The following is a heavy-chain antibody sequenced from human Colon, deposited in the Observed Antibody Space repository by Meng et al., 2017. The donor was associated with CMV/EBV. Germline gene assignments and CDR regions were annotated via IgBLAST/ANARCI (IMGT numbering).Heavy chain of an antibody. CDR2: VHSSGSME. CDR3: VMLPPGF. J-gene: IGHJ4*02. D-gene: IGHD3-10*01. Sequence: EVQMVESGGGLVQPGGSLRLSCAGSGSSPSTFWLDWVRQVAGKGPVWVSRVHSSGSMETYEDSVKGRFTASRDNTKNTFYLQMNSLRDEDTAVYYCVMLPPGFWGQGTLVTVSS. CDR1: GSSPSTFW. V-gene: IGHV3-74*03.